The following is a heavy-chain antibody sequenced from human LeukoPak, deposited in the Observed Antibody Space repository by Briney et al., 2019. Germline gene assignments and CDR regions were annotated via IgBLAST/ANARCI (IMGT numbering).Heavy chain of an antibody. CDR2: ISWNSGSI. CDR1: GFTFDDYA. D-gene: IGHD6-13*01. CDR3: AKGGDDYSSSWYDY. J-gene: IGHJ4*02. Sequence: SRSLRLSCAASGFTFDDYAMHWVRQAPGKGLEWVSGISWNSGSIGYADSVKGRFTISRDNAKNSLYLQMNSLRAEDTALYYCAKGGDDYSSSWYDYWGQGTLVTVSS. V-gene: IGHV3-9*01.